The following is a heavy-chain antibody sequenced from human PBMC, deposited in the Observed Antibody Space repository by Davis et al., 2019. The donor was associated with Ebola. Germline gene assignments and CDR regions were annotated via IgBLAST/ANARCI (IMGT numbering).Heavy chain of an antibody. J-gene: IGHJ6*02. Sequence: GESLKISCAASGFTFSSYAMHWVRQAPGKGLEWVAVISYDGSNKYYADSVKGRFTISRDNSKNTLYLQMGSLRAEDMAVYYCARDGETVTRDDGMDVWGQGTTVTVSS. V-gene: IGHV3-30*14. D-gene: IGHD4-11*01. CDR1: GFTFSSYA. CDR2: ISYDGSNK. CDR3: ARDGETVTRDDGMDV.